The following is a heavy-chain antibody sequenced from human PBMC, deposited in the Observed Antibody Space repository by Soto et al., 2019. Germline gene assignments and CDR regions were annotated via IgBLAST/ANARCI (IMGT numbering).Heavy chain of an antibody. J-gene: IGHJ4*02. D-gene: IGHD1-7*01. CDR1: GFTFSNAW. CDR3: TTDGELELPD. V-gene: IGHV3-15*01. Sequence: GGSLRLSCAASGFTFSNAWMSWVRQAPGKGLEWVGRIKRKTDGGTTDYAEPVKGRFTISRDDSKNTLYLQMNSLKTEDTAVYYCTTDGELELPDWGQGTLVTVSS. CDR2: IKRKTDGGTT.